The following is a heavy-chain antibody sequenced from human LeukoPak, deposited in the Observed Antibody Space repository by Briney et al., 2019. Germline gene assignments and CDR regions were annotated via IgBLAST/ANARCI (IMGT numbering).Heavy chain of an antibody. CDR1: GFTFDDCA. Sequence: PGGSLRLSCAASGFTFDDCAMYWVRQGPGKGLEWVSGISWDSGSIAYADSVKGRFTISRDNAKKSLYLQMNSLRAEDTALYYCATLGIAVATTEVDYWGQGTLVTVSS. CDR3: ATLGIAVATTEVDY. D-gene: IGHD6-19*01. J-gene: IGHJ4*02. V-gene: IGHV3-9*01. CDR2: ISWDSGSI.